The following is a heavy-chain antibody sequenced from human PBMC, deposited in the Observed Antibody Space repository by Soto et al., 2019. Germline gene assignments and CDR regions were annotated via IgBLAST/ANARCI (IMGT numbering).Heavy chain of an antibody. CDR1: GYSFTSYW. Sequence: GESLKISCKGSGYSFTSYWISWVRQMPGKGLEWMGRIDPSDSYTNYSPSFQGHVTISADKSIGTAYLQWSSLKASDTAMYYCARRGGAARGSYYYYGMDVWGQGTTVTVSS. J-gene: IGHJ6*02. D-gene: IGHD6-6*01. V-gene: IGHV5-10-1*01. CDR2: IDPSDSYT. CDR3: ARRGGAARGSYYYYGMDV.